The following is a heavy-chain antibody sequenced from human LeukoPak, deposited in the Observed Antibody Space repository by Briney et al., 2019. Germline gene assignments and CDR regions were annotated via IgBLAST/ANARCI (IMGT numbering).Heavy chain of an antibody. CDR1: GFAFSSYG. Sequence: GGSLRLSCAASGFAFSSYGMHWVRQAPGKGLEWVAVIWYDGSNKYYADSVKGRFTISRDNSKNTLYLQMNSLRAEDTAVYYCAKPRNYYDSEYYFDYWGQGTLVTVSS. V-gene: IGHV3-33*06. CDR2: IWYDGSNK. J-gene: IGHJ4*02. D-gene: IGHD3-22*01. CDR3: AKPRNYYDSEYYFDY.